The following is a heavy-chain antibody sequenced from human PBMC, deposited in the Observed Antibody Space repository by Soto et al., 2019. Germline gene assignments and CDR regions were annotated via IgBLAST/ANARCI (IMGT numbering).Heavy chain of an antibody. Sequence: SETLSLTCTVSGGSISSCDYYWIWIRQPPGKGLEWIGYIYYSGSTYYNPSLKSRVTISVDTSKNQFSLKLSSVTAADTAVYYCARELRYFEGFDPWGQGTLVTSP. V-gene: IGHV4-30-4*01. J-gene: IGHJ5*02. CDR2: IYYSGST. CDR3: ARELRYFEGFDP. D-gene: IGHD3-9*01. CDR1: GGSISSCDYY.